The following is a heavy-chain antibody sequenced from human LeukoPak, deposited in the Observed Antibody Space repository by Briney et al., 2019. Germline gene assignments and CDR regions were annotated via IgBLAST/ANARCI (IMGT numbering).Heavy chain of an antibody. D-gene: IGHD2-21*02. Sequence: PGGSLRLSCAASGFTFSSYPMSWVRQAPGRGLEWVSSMSARGGGSYYADSVKGRFTISRDSSKNTLYLQMNSLRAEDTAVYYCARFRTWGDKAFDYWGQGTLVTVSS. V-gene: IGHV3-23*01. CDR3: ARFRTWGDKAFDY. J-gene: IGHJ4*02. CDR1: GFTFSSYP. CDR2: MSARGGGS.